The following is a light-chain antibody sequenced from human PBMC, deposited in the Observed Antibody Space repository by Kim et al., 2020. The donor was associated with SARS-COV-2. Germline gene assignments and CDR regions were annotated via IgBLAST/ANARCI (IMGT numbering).Light chain of an antibody. J-gene: IGKJ4*01. CDR3: QHVNS. CDR1: QGMSSY. Sequence: SSLAASVGDLVTITCRASQGMSSYFAWYQQKPGKAPKLLIYAASTLQSGVPSRFSGSGSGTEFTLTISSLQPEDFATYYCQHVNSFGGGTKVDIK. CDR2: AAS. V-gene: IGKV1-9*01.